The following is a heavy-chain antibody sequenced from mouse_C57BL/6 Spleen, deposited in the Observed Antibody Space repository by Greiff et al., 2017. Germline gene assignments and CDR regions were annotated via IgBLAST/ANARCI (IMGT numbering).Heavy chain of an antibody. Sequence: LLQSGGGLVKPGGSLKLSCAASGFTFSSYTMSWVRQTPEKRLEWVATISGGGGNTYYPDSVQGRFTISRDNATNTLYLQMSSFGAEDTALYYWAGGSSSWFAYWGKGTLVTVSA. CDR3: AGGSSSWFAY. V-gene: IGHV5-9*01. D-gene: IGHD1-1*01. CDR2: ISGGGGNT. J-gene: IGHJ3*01. CDR1: GFTFSSYT.